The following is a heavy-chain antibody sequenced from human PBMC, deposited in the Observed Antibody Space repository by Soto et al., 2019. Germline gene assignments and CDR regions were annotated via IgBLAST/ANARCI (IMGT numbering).Heavy chain of an antibody. D-gene: IGHD6-6*01. V-gene: IGHV1-69*13. Sequence: SVKVSCKASGGTFSSYAISWVRQTPGQGLEWMGGIIPIFGTANYAQKFQGRVTITADESTSTAYMELSSLRSEDTAVYYCARDGPSIAAQNYYYYYGMDVWGQGTTVTVSS. J-gene: IGHJ6*02. CDR1: GGTFSSYA. CDR2: IIPIFGTA. CDR3: ARDGPSIAAQNYYYYYGMDV.